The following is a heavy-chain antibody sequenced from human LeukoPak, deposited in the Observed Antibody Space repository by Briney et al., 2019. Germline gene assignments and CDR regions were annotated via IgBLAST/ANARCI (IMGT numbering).Heavy chain of an antibody. D-gene: IGHD3-9*01. V-gene: IGHV3-30*03. CDR1: GLTFSHYG. CDR2: ISYDGKNK. CDR3: ARELRYSNSWDY. J-gene: IGHJ4*02. Sequence: SGGSLRLSCAASGLTFSHYGMHWVRQAPGKGLEWLAIISYDGKNKYHADPVKGRFTISRDNYKNTLYLQMNSLRAEDTAVYYCARELRYSNSWDYWGQGTLVTVSS.